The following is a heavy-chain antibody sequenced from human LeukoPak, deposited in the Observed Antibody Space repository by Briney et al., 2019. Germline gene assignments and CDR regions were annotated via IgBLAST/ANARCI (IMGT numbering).Heavy chain of an antibody. J-gene: IGHJ4*02. D-gene: IGHD4-17*01. V-gene: IGHV1-2*02. Sequence: GASVKVSCKASGYTFTGYYLHWVRQAPGQGLDWMGWINPNSGGTTYAQNFKGRVTMTTDTSTSTAYMELRSLRSDDTAVYYCAREPTRDYWGQGTLVTVSS. CDR1: GYTFTGYY. CDR3: AREPTRDY. CDR2: INPNSGGT.